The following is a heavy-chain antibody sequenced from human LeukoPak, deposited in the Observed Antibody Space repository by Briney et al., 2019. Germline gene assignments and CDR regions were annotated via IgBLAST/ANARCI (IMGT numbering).Heavy chain of an antibody. D-gene: IGHD6-6*01. V-gene: IGHV1-2*02. J-gene: IGHJ4*02. CDR1: GYTFTGYY. Sequence: ASVKVSCKASGYTFTGYYMHWVRQAPGQGLEWMGWINPNSGGTNYAQKFQGRVTMTRDTSISTAYMELSRLRSDDTAVNYCARLEYSSSSFDYWGQGTLVTVSS. CDR3: ARLEYSSSSFDY. CDR2: INPNSGGT.